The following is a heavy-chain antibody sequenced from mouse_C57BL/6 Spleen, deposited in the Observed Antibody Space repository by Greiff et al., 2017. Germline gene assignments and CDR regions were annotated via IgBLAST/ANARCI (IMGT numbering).Heavy chain of an antibody. V-gene: IGHV6-6*01. Sequence: EVQVVESGGGLVQPGGSMKLSCAASGFTFSDAWMDWVRQSPEKGLEWVAEIRNKANNHATYYAESVKGRFTISRDDSKSSVYLQMNSLRAEDTGIYYCTAPDYYGSSWYFDVWGTGTTVTVSS. J-gene: IGHJ1*03. D-gene: IGHD1-1*01. CDR2: IRNKANNHAT. CDR3: TAPDYYGSSWYFDV. CDR1: GFTFSDAW.